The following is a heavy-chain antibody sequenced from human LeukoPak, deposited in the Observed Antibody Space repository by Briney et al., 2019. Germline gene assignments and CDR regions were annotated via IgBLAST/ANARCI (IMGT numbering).Heavy chain of an antibody. CDR3: ARGRSNYYGMDV. D-gene: IGHD1-26*01. CDR1: DGSINSYY. Sequence: ETLSLTCTVSDGSINSYYWNWIRRPPGKGLEWIGYIYYNGNTNYSPSLKSRVTMSVDTSKNLFSLKVSSVTAADTAVYYCARGRSNYYGMDVWGQGTTVTVSS. CDR2: IYYNGNT. J-gene: IGHJ6*02. V-gene: IGHV4-59*01.